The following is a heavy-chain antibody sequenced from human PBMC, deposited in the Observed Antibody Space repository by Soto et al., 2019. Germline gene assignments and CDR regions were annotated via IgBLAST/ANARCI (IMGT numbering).Heavy chain of an antibody. CDR3: AGQVGELLGTFDY. V-gene: IGHV3-23*01. CDR2: ISGSGGST. CDR1: GFTFSSYA. J-gene: IGHJ4*02. D-gene: IGHD3-10*01. Sequence: GGSLRLSCAASGFTFSSYAMSWVRQAPGKGLEWVSAISGSGGSTYYADSVKGRFTISRDNSKNTLYLQMNSLRAEDTAVYYCAGQVGELLGTFDYWGQGTLVTVSS.